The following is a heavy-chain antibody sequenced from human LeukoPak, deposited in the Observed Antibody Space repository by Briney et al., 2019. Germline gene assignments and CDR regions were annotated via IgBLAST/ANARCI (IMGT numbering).Heavy chain of an antibody. J-gene: IGHJ4*02. CDR1: GFTVRSNH. CDR2: ISGSSSTI. D-gene: IGHD6-19*01. Sequence: PGGSLRLSCAASGFTVRSNHMTWVRQAPGKGLEWVSYISGSSSTIYYADSVKGRFTISRDNAKNSLYLQMNSLRAEDTGVYYCVISSGWKGGYYFDFWGQGTLVTVSA. V-gene: IGHV3-48*04. CDR3: VISSGWKGGYYFDF.